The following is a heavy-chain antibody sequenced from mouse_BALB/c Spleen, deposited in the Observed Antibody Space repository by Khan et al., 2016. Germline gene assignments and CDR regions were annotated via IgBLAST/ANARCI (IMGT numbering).Heavy chain of an antibody. Sequence: QIQLVQSGPELKKPGETVKISCKASGYTFTNYGMNWVKQAPGKGLKWMGWINTNTGEPTYAEEFKGRFAFSLETSASPAYLQINNLKNEDTATYFCARSGGNFDYWGQGTTLTVSS. CDR3: ARSGGNFDY. CDR1: GYTFTNYG. J-gene: IGHJ2*01. CDR2: INTNTGEP. D-gene: IGHD3-1*01. V-gene: IGHV9-3*02.